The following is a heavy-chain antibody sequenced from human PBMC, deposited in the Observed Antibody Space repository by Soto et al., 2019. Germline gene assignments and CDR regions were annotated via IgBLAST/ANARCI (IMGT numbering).Heavy chain of an antibody. CDR2: IVVGSGDT. V-gene: IGHV1-58*01. D-gene: IGHD5-12*01. Sequence: SVKVSCKASGLTFSSSAVQWVRQARGQRLEWIGLIVVGSGDTKYAQKFQERVTITRDMSTSTAYMELNSLRSDDTAVYYCAAPPNRDAYNYGYWGQGTLVTVSS. CDR1: GLTFSSSA. J-gene: IGHJ4*02. CDR3: AAPPNRDAYNYGY.